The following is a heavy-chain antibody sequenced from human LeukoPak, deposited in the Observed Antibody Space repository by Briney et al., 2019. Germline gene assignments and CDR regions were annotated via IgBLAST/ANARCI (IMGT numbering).Heavy chain of an antibody. CDR2: ISSSGSTI. CDR1: GFTFSDYY. CDR3: AIGVRGVPRVFDY. Sequence: PGGSLRLSCAASGFTFSDYYMSWIRQAPGKGLEWVSYISSSGSTIYYADPVKGRFTISRDNAKNSLYLQMNSLRAEDTAVYYCAIGVRGVPRVFDYWGQGTLVTVSS. V-gene: IGHV3-11*01. D-gene: IGHD3-10*01. J-gene: IGHJ4*02.